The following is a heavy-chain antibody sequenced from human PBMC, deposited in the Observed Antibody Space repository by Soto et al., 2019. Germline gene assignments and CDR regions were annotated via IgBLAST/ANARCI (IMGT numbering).Heavy chain of an antibody. CDR1: GGSISSSNW. CDR2: IYHSGST. V-gene: IGHV4-4*02. J-gene: IGHJ6*02. D-gene: IGHD6-19*01. Sequence: QVQLQESGPGLVKPSGTLSLTCAVSGGSISSSNWWSWVRQPPGKGLEWIGEIYHSGSTNYNPSLKSRVIISVDKSKNQFSLKLSSVTAADTAVYYCARDQTKAVAGTGEHYYYGMDVWGQGTTVTVSS. CDR3: ARDQTKAVAGTGEHYYYGMDV.